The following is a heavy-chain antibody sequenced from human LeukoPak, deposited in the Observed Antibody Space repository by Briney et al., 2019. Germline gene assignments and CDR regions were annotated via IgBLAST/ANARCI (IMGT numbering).Heavy chain of an antibody. Sequence: GGSLRLSCAASGFRFTSYWMTWVRQAPGKGLEWVCNIGQNGSDKNYADSVKGRFTISRDNAKNSVFLQMNSLRAEDTAFYYCGNQCGGGTCQEYRGRGTLVTVSS. J-gene: IGHJ4*02. CDR3: GNQCGGGTCQEY. V-gene: IGHV3-7*01. D-gene: IGHD2-15*01. CDR1: GFRFTSYW. CDR2: IGQNGSDK.